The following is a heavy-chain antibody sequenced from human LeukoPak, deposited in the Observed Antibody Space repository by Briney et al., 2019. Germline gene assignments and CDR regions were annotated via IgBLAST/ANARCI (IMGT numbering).Heavy chain of an antibody. CDR2: IYPGGGST. V-gene: IGHV1-46*03. CDR1: GYTFTSYY. Sequence: ASVKVSCKASGYTFTSYYMHWVRQAPGQGLEWIGIIYPGGGSTSYAQKFQGRVTITRDTSTSTVYMELSSLRSEDTAVYYCARAQSYYDSSGPIDYWGQGTLVTVSS. J-gene: IGHJ4*02. D-gene: IGHD3-22*01. CDR3: ARAQSYYDSSGPIDY.